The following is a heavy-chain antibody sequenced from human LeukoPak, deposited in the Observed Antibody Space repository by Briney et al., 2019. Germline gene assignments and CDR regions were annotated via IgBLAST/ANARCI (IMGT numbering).Heavy chain of an antibody. CDR2: IWYDGSNK. Sequence: GGSLRLSCAASGFTFSSYGMHWVRQAPGKGLEWVAVIWYDGSNKYYADSVKGRFTISRDNSKNTLYLQMNSLRAEDTAVYYCAREYDILTGYYPLDYWGQGTLVTVSS. D-gene: IGHD3-9*01. V-gene: IGHV3-33*08. CDR1: GFTFSSYG. CDR3: AREYDILTGYYPLDY. J-gene: IGHJ4*02.